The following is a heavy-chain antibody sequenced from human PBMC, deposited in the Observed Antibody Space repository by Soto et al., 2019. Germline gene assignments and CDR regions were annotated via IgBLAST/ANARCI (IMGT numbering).Heavy chain of an antibody. CDR2: SGGSDLST. D-gene: IGHD1-1*01. CDR1: GLTFSRAD. J-gene: IGHJ4*02. CDR3: VTQSWNC. V-gene: IGHV3-23*01. Sequence: EVQLLESGGGLVQPGGSLRLSCVVSGLTFSRADLSWVRQPPGKGLEWVSASGGSDLSTHYVDSVKGRFTISRDSSKNTLSLRMNSLSSEVTAVYYCVTQSWNCWGQGTLVTVTS.